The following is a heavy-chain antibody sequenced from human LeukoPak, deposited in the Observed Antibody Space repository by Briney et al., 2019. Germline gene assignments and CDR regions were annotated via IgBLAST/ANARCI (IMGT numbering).Heavy chain of an antibody. CDR1: GGSSSGYY. J-gene: IGHJ4*02. D-gene: IGHD1-1*01. CDR2: INHSGSS. V-gene: IGHV4-34*01. CDR3: ARQSSTGLAY. Sequence: SETLSLTCAVYGGSSSGYYWSWIRQPPGKGLEWIGEINHSGSSSYNPSLKSRVTMSVDTSKNQFSLKMSSVTAADTAVYYCARQSSTGLAYWGQGTLVTVSS.